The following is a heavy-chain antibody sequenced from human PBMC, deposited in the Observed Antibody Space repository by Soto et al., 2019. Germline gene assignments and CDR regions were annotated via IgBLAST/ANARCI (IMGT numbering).Heavy chain of an antibody. D-gene: IGHD6-19*01. CDR1: GGSISSYY. CDR2: IYYSGST. Sequence: SETLSLTCTVSGGSISSYYWSWIRQPPGKGLEWIGYIYYSGSTNYNPPLKSRVTISVDTSKNQFSLKLSSVTAADTAVYYCARQQWLAQYFDYWGQGTLVTVSS. V-gene: IGHV4-59*12. J-gene: IGHJ4*02. CDR3: ARQQWLAQYFDY.